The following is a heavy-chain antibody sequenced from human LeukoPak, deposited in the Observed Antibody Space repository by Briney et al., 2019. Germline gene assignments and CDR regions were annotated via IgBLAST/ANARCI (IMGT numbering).Heavy chain of an antibody. CDR2: IYTSGST. CDR3: ARGEYQLLLGVNWFDP. D-gene: IGHD2-2*01. V-gene: IGHV4-4*07. J-gene: IGHJ5*02. CDR1: GGSISSYY. Sequence: SETLSLTCTVSGGSISSYYWSWIRQPAGKGLEWIGRIYTSGSTNYNPSLKSRVTISIDTSKNQFSLKLSSVTAADTAVYYCARGEYQLLLGVNWFDPWGQGTLVTVSS.